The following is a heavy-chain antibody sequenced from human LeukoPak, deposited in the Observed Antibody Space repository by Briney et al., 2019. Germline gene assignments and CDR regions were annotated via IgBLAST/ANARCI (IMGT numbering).Heavy chain of an antibody. CDR1: GGSISSYY. J-gene: IGHJ4*02. V-gene: IGHV4-59*01. CDR2: IYYSGST. CDR3: ARDSGGKLGY. D-gene: IGHD6-19*01. Sequence: SETLSLTCTVSGGSISSYYWSWIRQPPGKGLEWIGYIYYSGSTNYNPSLKSRVTISVDTSKNQFSLKLSSVTAADTAVYYCARDSGGKLGYWGQGTLVTVSS.